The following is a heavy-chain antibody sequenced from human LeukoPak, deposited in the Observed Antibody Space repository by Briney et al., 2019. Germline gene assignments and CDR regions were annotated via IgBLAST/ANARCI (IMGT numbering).Heavy chain of an antibody. Sequence: SGGSLRLSCAASGFTFSGYGMHWVRQAPGKEPEWVAVISHDGSERYYAGSVEGRFTISRDNSKSTLFLQMDGLRDEDTAVFYCARIRRSYSTGDAFDIWGRGTMVTVSS. V-gene: IGHV3-30*03. D-gene: IGHD2-21*01. CDR1: GFTFSGYG. CDR3: ARIRRSYSTGDAFDI. CDR2: ISHDGSER. J-gene: IGHJ3*02.